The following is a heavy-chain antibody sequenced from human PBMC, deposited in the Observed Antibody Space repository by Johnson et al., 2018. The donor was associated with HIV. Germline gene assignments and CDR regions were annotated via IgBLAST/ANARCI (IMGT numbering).Heavy chain of an antibody. V-gene: IGHV3-66*01. CDR3: AKGKGGTTSPIHDAFDI. D-gene: IGHD1-7*01. Sequence: VQLVESGGGVVRPGGSLRLSCAASRFTFDDYDMSWVRQAPGKGLEWVSVIYSGGSTYHADPVKGRFIISRDNSKSTLYLQMNSLRTEDTALYYCAKGKGGTTSPIHDAFDIWGQGTMVTVSS. CDR1: RFTFDDYD. CDR2: IYSGGST. J-gene: IGHJ3*02.